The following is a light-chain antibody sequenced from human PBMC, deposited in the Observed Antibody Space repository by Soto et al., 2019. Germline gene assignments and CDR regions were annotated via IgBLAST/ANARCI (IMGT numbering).Light chain of an antibody. CDR1: SSDVGSYNL. CDR2: EDT. Sequence: QSALTQPASVSGSPGQSITISCTGTSSDVGSYNLVSWYQQHPGRAPKLMIYEDTKRPSGVSNRFSGSKSGNTASLTISGIQAEDEADYYCCSYAGSSTSVVFGGGTKLTVL. V-gene: IGLV2-23*01. CDR3: CSYAGSSTSVV. J-gene: IGLJ2*01.